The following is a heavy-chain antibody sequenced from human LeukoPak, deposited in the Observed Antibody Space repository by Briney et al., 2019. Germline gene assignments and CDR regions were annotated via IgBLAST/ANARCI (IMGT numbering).Heavy chain of an antibody. CDR3: ARDTVMIF. V-gene: IGHV4-59*12. CDR1: GGSISSYY. CDR2: IYYSGST. D-gene: IGHD3/OR15-3a*01. J-gene: IGHJ4*02. Sequence: SETLSLTCTVSGGSISSYYWSWIRQPPGKGLEWIGYIYYSGSTNYNPSLKSRVTISVDTSKNQFSLKLSSVTAADTAVYYCARDTVMIFWGQGTLVTVSS.